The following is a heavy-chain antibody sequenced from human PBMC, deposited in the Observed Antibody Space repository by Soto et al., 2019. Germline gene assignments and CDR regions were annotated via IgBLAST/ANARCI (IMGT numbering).Heavy chain of an antibody. D-gene: IGHD2-15*01. CDR2: INPNSGGT. J-gene: IGHJ5*02. Sequence: ASVKVSCKASGYTFTGYYMHWVRQAPGQGLEWMGWINPNSGGTNYAQKFQGWVTMTRDTSISTAYMELRSLRSDDTAVYYCARTPPPSGYCSDISCQNWFDTWGQGTQVTVSS. CDR3: ARTPPPSGYCSDISCQNWFDT. CDR1: GYTFTGYY. V-gene: IGHV1-2*04.